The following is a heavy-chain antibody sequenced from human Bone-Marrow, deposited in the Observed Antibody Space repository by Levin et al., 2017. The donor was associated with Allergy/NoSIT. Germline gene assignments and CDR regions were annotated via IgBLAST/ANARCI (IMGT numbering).Heavy chain of an antibody. CDR2: INHSGSA. D-gene: IGHD6-13*01. V-gene: IGHV4-34*01. CDR1: GGSFSGYY. J-gene: IGHJ6*03. Sequence: PGGSLRLSCAVYGGSFSGYYWSWIRQPPGRGLEWIGEINHSGSANFNPSLKSRVTISVDTSKNQFSLKLNSVTAAATAVYYCARVPPVYTSSWNDDYYYMDVWGRGTTVTVSS. CDR3: ARVPPVYTSSWNDDYYYMDV.